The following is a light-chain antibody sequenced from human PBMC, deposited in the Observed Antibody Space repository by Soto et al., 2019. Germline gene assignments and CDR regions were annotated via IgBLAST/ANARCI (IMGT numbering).Light chain of an antibody. V-gene: IGLV2-11*01. CDR1: SSDVGSYNF. CDR3: CSYAGSYTWV. J-gene: IGLJ3*02. Sequence: QSALTQPRSVSGSPGQSVTISCTGTSSDVGSYNFVSWYQQHPGKAPKLMISDVTKRPSGVPDRFSGSRSANTASLTISGLQAEDEADYYCCSYAGSYTWVFGGGTKLTVL. CDR2: DVT.